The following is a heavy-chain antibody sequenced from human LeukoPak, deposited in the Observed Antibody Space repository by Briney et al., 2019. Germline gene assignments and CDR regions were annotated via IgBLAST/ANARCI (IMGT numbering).Heavy chain of an antibody. CDR3: ARGGDTAMVDAFDI. D-gene: IGHD5-18*01. Sequence: GGSLRLSCAASGFTVSSNYMSWVRQAPGKGLEWVSVIYSGGSTYYADSVKGRFTISRDNSKNTLYLQMNSLRAEDTAVYYCARGGDTAMVDAFDIWGQGTMVTVSS. J-gene: IGHJ3*02. V-gene: IGHV3-53*01. CDR2: IYSGGST. CDR1: GFTVSSNY.